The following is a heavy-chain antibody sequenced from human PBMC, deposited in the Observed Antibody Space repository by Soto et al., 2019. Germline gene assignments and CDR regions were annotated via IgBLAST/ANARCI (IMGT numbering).Heavy chain of an antibody. Sequence: PSETLSLTCTVSGDSISTAGYYWNWIRQPPGKGLEWIGYIYYSGNTYYIPSLKSRVTISVDTSKNQISLKLNSVTAADTAVYYCARGIYSTSSFFDSWGQGTLVTVSS. D-gene: IGHD6-6*01. V-gene: IGHV4-30-4*01. J-gene: IGHJ4*02. CDR1: GDSISTAGYY. CDR2: IYYSGNT. CDR3: ARGIYSTSSFFDS.